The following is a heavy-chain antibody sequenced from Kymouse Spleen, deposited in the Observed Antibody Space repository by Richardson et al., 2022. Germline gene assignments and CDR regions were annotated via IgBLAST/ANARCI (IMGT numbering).Heavy chain of an antibody. CDR3: ARDTVTTNYFDY. J-gene: IGHJ4*02. V-gene: IGHV4-34*01. Sequence: QVQLQQWGAGLLKPSETLSLTCAVYGGSFSGYYWSWIRQPPGKGLEWIGEINHSGSTNYNPSLKSRVTISVDTSKNQFSLKLSSVTAADTAVYYCARDTVTTNYFDYWGQGTLVTVSS. CDR2: INHSGST. D-gene: IGHD4-11,IGHD4-11*01. CDR1: GGSFSGYY.